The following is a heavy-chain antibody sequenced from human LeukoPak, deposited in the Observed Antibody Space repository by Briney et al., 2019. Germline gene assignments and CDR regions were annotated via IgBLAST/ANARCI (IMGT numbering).Heavy chain of an antibody. CDR2: IKQDGSEK. CDR3: ARVRAGSGWYGPHYFDY. D-gene: IGHD6-19*01. J-gene: IGHJ4*02. V-gene: IGHV3-7*01. CDR1: GFTFSSYW. Sequence: PGGSLRLSCAASGFTFSSYWMSWVRQAPGKGLEWVANIKQDGSEKYYVDSVKGRFTISRDNAKNSLYLQMNSLRAEDTAVYYCARVRAGSGWYGPHYFDYWGQGTLVTVSS.